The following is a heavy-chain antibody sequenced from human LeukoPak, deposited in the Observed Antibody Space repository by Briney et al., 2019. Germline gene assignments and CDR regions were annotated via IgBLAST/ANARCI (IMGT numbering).Heavy chain of an antibody. CDR1: GFTFSSYA. D-gene: IGHD6-19*01. V-gene: IGHV3-30*02. CDR3: VKDREDSTGWYVGY. CDR2: IRYDGSNK. J-gene: IGHJ4*02. Sequence: PGGSLRLSCAASGFTFSSYAMHWVRQAPGKGLEWVAFIRYDGSNKYYGDSVKGRFTISRDNSKNTLYLQMNSLRAEDTALYYCVKDREDSTGWYVGYWGQGTLVTVSS.